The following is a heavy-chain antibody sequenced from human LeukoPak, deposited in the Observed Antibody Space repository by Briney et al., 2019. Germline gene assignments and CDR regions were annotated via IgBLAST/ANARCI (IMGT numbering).Heavy chain of an antibody. J-gene: IGHJ6*02. D-gene: IGHD2-15*01. V-gene: IGHV1-69*13. CDR2: IIPIFGTA. Sequence: SVKVSCKASGGTFSSYAISWVRQAPGRGLEWMGGIIPIFGTANYARKFQGRVTITADESTSTAYMELSSLRSEDTAVYYCARPPDIGVGYYGMDVWGQGTTVTVSS. CDR1: GGTFSSYA. CDR3: ARPPDIGVGYYGMDV.